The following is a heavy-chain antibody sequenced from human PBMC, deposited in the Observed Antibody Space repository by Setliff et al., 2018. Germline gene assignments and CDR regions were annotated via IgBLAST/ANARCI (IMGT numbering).Heavy chain of an antibody. D-gene: IGHD3-9*01. CDR1: GGSIRSGSFY. CDR3: ARERYFAWFFEN. J-gene: IGHJ4*02. Sequence: SETLSLTCTVSGGSIRSGSFYWSWIRQSAEKGLEWIGRVHASGSPNYNPSFKGRVTISLDTSTNQFSLNLNSVTAADTAVYYCARERYFAWFFENWGQGTLVTVSS. V-gene: IGHV4-61*02. CDR2: VHASGSP.